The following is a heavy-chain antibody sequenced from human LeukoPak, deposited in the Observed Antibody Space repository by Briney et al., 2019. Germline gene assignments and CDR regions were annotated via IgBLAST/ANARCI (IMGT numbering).Heavy chain of an antibody. J-gene: IGHJ5*02. CDR3: ARRPQGYCSSTSCPPYNWFDP. Sequence: SETLSLTCTVSGGSISSSSYYWGWIRQPPGKGLEWIGSIYYSGSTNYNPSLKSRVTISVDTSKNQFSLKLSSVTAADTAVYYCARRPQGYCSSTSCPPYNWFDPWGQGTLVTVSS. CDR2: IYYSGST. D-gene: IGHD2-2*01. CDR1: GGSISSSSYY. V-gene: IGHV4-39*07.